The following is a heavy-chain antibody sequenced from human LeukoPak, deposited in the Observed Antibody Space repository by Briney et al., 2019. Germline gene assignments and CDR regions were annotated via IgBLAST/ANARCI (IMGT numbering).Heavy chain of an antibody. D-gene: IGHD5-18*01. CDR2: IYYSGST. CDR3: VREGGYSSYYFDY. J-gene: IGHJ4*02. V-gene: IGHV4-59*12. CDR1: GGSISSYY. Sequence: SETLSLTCTVSGGSISSYYWSWIRQPPGKGLEWIGYIYYSGSTNYNPSLKSRVTVSVDTSKNQFYLRLSSVTAADTAVYYCVREGGYSSYYFDYWGQGTLVTVSS.